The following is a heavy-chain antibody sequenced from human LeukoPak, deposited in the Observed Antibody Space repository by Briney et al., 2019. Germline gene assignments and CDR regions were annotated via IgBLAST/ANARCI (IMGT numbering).Heavy chain of an antibody. Sequence: GESLKISCKGSGYSFTSYWVGWVRQMPGKGLEWMGIIYPGDSNARYSPSFQGQVTISADKSTSTAYPQWSSLKASDTAMYYCARHITTTDISWFDPWGQGTLVTVSS. CDR3: ARHITTTDISWFDP. CDR1: GYSFTSYW. V-gene: IGHV5-51*01. CDR2: IYPGDSNA. D-gene: IGHD1-1*01. J-gene: IGHJ5*02.